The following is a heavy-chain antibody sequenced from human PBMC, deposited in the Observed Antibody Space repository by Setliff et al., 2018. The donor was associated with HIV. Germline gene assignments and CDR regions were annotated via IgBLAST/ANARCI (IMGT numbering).Heavy chain of an antibody. D-gene: IGHD3-3*01. CDR3: ARTTVRDFGLVITNFDQ. J-gene: IGHJ4*02. CDR2: IDHSETT. V-gene: IGHV4-59*11. Sequence: SETLSLTCTVSGGSINGHSWSWIRQPPGKVLEWIGYIDHSETTNYNPSLKSRLTISIDTSKTQFSLNLSSVTAADTAVYYCARTTVRDFGLVITNFDQWGLGTLVT. CDR1: GGSINGHS.